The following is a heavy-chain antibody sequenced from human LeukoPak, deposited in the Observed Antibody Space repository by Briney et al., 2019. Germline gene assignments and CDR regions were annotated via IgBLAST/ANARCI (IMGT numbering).Heavy chain of an antibody. V-gene: IGHV4-59*08. CDR3: TTLRRGSSGWYNGFDY. J-gene: IGHJ4*02. CDR2: IYYSGST. D-gene: IGHD6-19*01. CDR1: GGSISNYY. Sequence: SETLSLTCTVSGGSISNYYWSWVRQPPGKGLEWIGYIYYSGSTNYNPSLKSRVTISVDTSKNQFSLKLTSVTAADTAVYYCTTLRRGSSGWYNGFDYWGQGTLVTVSS.